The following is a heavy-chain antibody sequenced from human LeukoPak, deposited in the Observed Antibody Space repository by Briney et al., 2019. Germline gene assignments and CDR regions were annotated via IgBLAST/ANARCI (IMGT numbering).Heavy chain of an antibody. Sequence: VASVKVSCKASGGTFSSYAISWVRQAPGQGLEWMGRIIPILGIANYAQKFQGRVTITADKSTSTAYMELSSLRSEDTAVYYCARASYCSGGSCYMDYWGQGALVTVSS. CDR3: ARASYCSGGSCYMDY. J-gene: IGHJ4*02. CDR2: IIPILGIA. V-gene: IGHV1-69*04. D-gene: IGHD2-15*01. CDR1: GGTFSSYA.